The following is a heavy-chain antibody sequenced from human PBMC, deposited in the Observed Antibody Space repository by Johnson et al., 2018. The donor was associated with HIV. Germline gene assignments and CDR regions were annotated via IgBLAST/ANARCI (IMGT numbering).Heavy chain of an antibody. CDR3: AKGGVGRDGNRDAFDI. J-gene: IGHJ3*02. V-gene: IGHV3-11*04. CDR2: ISSSGSAL. Sequence: QVRLVESGGGLVKPGGSLRLSCTASGFTFNDYYMTWVRQAPGEGLEWVSYISSSGSALYYAESVQGRFTISRDNPKNTLYLQMDSLRREDTAVYYCAKGGVGRDGNRDAFDIWGQGTMVTVSS. CDR1: GFTFNDYY. D-gene: IGHD5-24*01.